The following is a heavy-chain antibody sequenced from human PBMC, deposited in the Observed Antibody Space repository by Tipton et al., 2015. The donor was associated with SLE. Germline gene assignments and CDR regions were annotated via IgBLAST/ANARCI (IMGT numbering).Heavy chain of an antibody. CDR1: GLTFGKDG. Sequence: RSLRLSCAPSGLTFGKDGVSWVRQAPGKGLEWVGFVRSKTYGGTTEYAASVKGRFTISRDDSKGIAYLQMTSLKSDDTALYYCARADTSRGAFDVWGQGTMVTVSS. CDR2: VRSKTYGGTT. CDR3: ARADTSRGAFDV. J-gene: IGHJ3*01. V-gene: IGHV3-49*04.